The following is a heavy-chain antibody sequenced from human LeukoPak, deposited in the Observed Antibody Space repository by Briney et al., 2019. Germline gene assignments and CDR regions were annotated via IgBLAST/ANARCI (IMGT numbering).Heavy chain of an antibody. CDR2: ISSSGSTI. CDR3: ARVRRYYDSSGYLDY. CDR1: GFTFSDYY. V-gene: IGHV3-11*01. J-gene: IGHJ4*02. Sequence: GGSLRLSCAASGFTFSDYYMSWIRQAPGKGLEWVSYISSSGSTIYYADSVKGRFTISRDNAKNSLYLQMNSLRAEDTAVYYCARVRRYYDSSGYLDYRGQGTLVTVSS. D-gene: IGHD3-22*01.